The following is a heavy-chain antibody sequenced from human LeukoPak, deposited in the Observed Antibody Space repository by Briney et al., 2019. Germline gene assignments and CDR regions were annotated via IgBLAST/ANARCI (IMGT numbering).Heavy chain of an antibody. CDR3: ARELGEPQNWFDP. CDR1: GFRFSSYA. Sequence: GGSLRLSCAASGFRFSSYAMSWVRQAPGKGLQWVASIKEDGSEKYYVDSVKGRFTISRDNAQNSVYLQMNSLRAEDTAVYYCARELGEPQNWFDPWGQGTLVTVSS. J-gene: IGHJ5*02. D-gene: IGHD3-16*01. V-gene: IGHV3-7*05. CDR2: IKEDGSEK.